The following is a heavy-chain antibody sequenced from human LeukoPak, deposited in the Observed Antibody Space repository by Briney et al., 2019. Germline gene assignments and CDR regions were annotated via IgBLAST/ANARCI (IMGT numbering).Heavy chain of an antibody. CDR1: GYTFTGYY. CDR2: ISAYNGNT. V-gene: IGHV1-18*04. CDR3: ARDIVVVPAAGPRYYYYGMDV. D-gene: IGHD2-2*01. Sequence: APVKVSCKASGYTFTGYYMHWVRQAPGQGLEWMGWISAYNGNTNYAQKLQGRVTMTTDTSTSTAYMELRSLRSDDTAVYYCARDIVVVPAAGPRYYYYGMDVWGQGTTVTVSS. J-gene: IGHJ6*02.